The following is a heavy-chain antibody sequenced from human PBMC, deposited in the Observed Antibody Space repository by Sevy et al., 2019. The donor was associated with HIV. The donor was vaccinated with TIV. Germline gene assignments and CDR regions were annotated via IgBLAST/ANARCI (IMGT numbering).Heavy chain of an antibody. CDR3: AKDGEWEPRSGHGAFDI. CDR2: ISYDGSNK. J-gene: IGHJ3*02. V-gene: IGHV3-30*18. D-gene: IGHD1-26*01. CDR1: GFTFSSYG. Sequence: GSLRLSCAASGFTFSSYGMHWVRQAPGKGLEWVAVISYDGSNKYYADSVKGRFTISRDNSKNTLYQQMNSLRAEDTAVYYCAKDGEWEPRSGHGAFDIWGQGTIVTVSS.